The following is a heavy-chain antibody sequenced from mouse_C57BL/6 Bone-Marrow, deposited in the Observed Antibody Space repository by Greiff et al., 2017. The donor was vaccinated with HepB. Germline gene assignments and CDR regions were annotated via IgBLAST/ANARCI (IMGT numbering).Heavy chain of an antibody. V-gene: IGHV1-69*01. D-gene: IGHD1-1*01. Sequence: QVQLQQPGAELVMPGASVKLSCKASGYTFTSYWMHWVKQRPGQGLEWIGEIDPSDSYTNYNQKFKGKSTLPVDKSSSTAYMQLSSLTSEDSAVYYCARHYDGSSWGYFDVWGTGTTVTVSS. CDR2: IDPSDSYT. CDR3: ARHYDGSSWGYFDV. J-gene: IGHJ1*03. CDR1: GYTFTSYW.